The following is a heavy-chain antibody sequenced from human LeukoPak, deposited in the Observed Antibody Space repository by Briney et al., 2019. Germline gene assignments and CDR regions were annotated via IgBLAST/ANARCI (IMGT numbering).Heavy chain of an antibody. CDR3: ARHGDILTGFSFDY. CDR1: GYKLTNNW. D-gene: IGHD3-9*01. J-gene: IGHJ4*02. CDR2: IYPGDSDT. Sequence: GESLKISCKISGYKLTNNWIGWVRQVPGKGLEWMGIIYPGDSDTRYSPSFQGQVTISADKSISTAYLQWSSLKASDTAMYYCARHGDILTGFSFDYLGQGTLVTVSS. V-gene: IGHV5-51*01.